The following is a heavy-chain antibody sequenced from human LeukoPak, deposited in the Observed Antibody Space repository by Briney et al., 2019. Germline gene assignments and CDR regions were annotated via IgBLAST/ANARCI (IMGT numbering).Heavy chain of an antibody. CDR2: IKQDGSEK. CDR1: GFTFSSYW. D-gene: IGHD3-3*01. V-gene: IGHV3-7*01. CDR3: ARALRFLGTQFDY. J-gene: IGHJ4*02. Sequence: GGSLRLSCAASGFTFSSYWMNWVRQAPGKGLEWVANIKQDGSEKYYVDSVKGRFTISRDNAKNSLYLQMNSLRAEDTAVYYCARALRFLGTQFDYWGQGTLVTVSS.